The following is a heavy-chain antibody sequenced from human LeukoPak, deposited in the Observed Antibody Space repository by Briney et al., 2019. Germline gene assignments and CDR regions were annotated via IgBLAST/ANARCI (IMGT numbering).Heavy chain of an antibody. CDR1: GFTFSSYA. V-gene: IGHV3-7*03. Sequence: PGGSLRLSCAASGFTFSSYAMSWVRQAPGKGLEWVANIKKDGSETYYVDSVKGRFTISRDNAKNSLYLQMNSLRAEDTAIYYCARGRYSSTTYYFDSWGQGTLVTVSS. CDR2: IKKDGSET. CDR3: ARGRYSSTTYYFDS. D-gene: IGHD6-13*01. J-gene: IGHJ4*02.